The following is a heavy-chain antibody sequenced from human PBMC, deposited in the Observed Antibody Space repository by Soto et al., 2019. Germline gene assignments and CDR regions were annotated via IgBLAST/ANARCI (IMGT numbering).Heavy chain of an antibody. J-gene: IGHJ6*02. CDR3: ARDPSLLGSGSYYYYYGMDV. CDR1: GGTFSSYA. Sequence: PVKVSCKASGGTFSSYAISWVRQAPGPGLEWMGGIIPIFGTANYAQKFQGRVTITAAESTSTAYMELSSLRSEDTALYYCARDPSLLGSGSYYYYYGMDVWGQGTTVTVSS. CDR2: IIPIFGTA. D-gene: IGHD3-10*01. V-gene: IGHV1-69*13.